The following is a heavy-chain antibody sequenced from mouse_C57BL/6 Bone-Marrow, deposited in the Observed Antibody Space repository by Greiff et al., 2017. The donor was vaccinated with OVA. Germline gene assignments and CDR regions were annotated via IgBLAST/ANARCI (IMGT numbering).Heavy chain of an antibody. D-gene: IGHD4-1*01. J-gene: IGHJ3*01. CDR3: AVTGRFAY. Sequence: EVQLVESGPGLVKPSQSLSLTCSVTGYSITSGYYWNWIRQFPGNKLEWMGYIRYDGSNNYNPSLKNRISITRDTSKNQFFLNLNSVTTEDTATYYCAVTGRFAYWGQGTLVTVSA. CDR2: IRYDGSN. CDR1: GYSITSGYY. V-gene: IGHV3-6*01.